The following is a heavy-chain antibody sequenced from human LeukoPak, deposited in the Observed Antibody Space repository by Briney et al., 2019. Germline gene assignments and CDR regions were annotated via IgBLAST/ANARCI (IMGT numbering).Heavy chain of an antibody. Sequence: GGSLRLSCAGSGFSFSAYDMLWVRQAPGKGLEWVSAIGSGGDTYYAGSVKGRFTISRESAKNSFYLQMNSLNAGDTAVYFCARAVAGTDEIDSWGQGTLVTVSS. CDR1: GFSFSAYD. V-gene: IGHV3-13*01. CDR2: IGSGGDT. D-gene: IGHD6-19*01. CDR3: ARAVAGTDEIDS. J-gene: IGHJ4*02.